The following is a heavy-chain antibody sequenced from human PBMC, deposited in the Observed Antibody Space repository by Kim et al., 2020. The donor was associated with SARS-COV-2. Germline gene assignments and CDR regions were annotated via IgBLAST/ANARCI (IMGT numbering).Heavy chain of an antibody. V-gene: IGHV4-30-4*01. Sequence: SETLSLTCTVSGGSISSGDYYWSWIRQPPGKGLEWIGYIYYSGSTYYNPSLKSRVTISVDTSKNQFSLKLSSVTAADTAVYYCAREGRTGGLDYWGQGTLVTVSS. D-gene: IGHD2-2*01. J-gene: IGHJ4*02. CDR1: GGSISSGDYY. CDR2: IYYSGST. CDR3: AREGRTGGLDY.